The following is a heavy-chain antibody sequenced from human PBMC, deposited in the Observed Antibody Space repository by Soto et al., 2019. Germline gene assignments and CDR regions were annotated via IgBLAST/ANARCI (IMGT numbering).Heavy chain of an antibody. D-gene: IGHD2-8*01. V-gene: IGHV4-34*01. CDR2: INHSGST. CDR1: GGSFSGYY. CDR3: ATRRIVLMEAYNWFDP. J-gene: IGHJ5*02. Sequence: SETLSLTCAVYGGSFSGYYWSWIRQPPGKGLEWIGEINHSGSTNYNPSLKSRVTISVDTSKNQFSLKLSSVTAADTAVYYCATRRIVLMEAYNWFDPWGQGTLVTVSS.